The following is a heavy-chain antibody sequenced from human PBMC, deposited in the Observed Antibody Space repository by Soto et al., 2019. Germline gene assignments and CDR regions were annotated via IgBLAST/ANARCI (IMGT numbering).Heavy chain of an antibody. CDR2: IYPGDSDT. J-gene: IGHJ4*02. D-gene: IGHD3-22*01. CDR1: GYSFTSYW. Sequence: VESLKISCKGSGYSFTSYWIGWVRQMPGKGLEWMGIIYPGDSDTRYSPSFQGQVTISADKSISTAYLQWSSLKASDTAMYYCAALYYYDSSGYSYYFDYWGQGTLVTVSS. V-gene: IGHV5-51*01. CDR3: AALYYYDSSGYSYYFDY.